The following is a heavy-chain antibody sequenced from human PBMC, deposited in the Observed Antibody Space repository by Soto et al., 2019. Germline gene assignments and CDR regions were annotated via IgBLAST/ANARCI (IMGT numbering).Heavy chain of an antibody. CDR3: ARGVSGWSPFDV. J-gene: IGHJ4*02. V-gene: IGHV4-59*01. CDR1: GGSISSYY. D-gene: IGHD6-19*01. Sequence: SETLSLTCTVSGGSISSYYWSWIRQPPGKGLEWIGYIYHSGSTNYNPSLKSRVTISVDTSKNQFSLKLSSVTAADTAVYYCARGVSGWSPFDVWGQGTLVTVSS. CDR2: IYHSGST.